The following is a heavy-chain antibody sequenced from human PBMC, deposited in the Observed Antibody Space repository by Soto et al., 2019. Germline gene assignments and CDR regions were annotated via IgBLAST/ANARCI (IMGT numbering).Heavy chain of an antibody. CDR1: GGSISSYY. CDR2: IYYSGST. J-gene: IGHJ5*02. Sequence: SETLSLTCTVSGGSISSYYWSWIRQPPGKGLEWIGYIYYSGSTNYNPSLKSRVTISVDTSKNQFSLKLSSVTAADTAVYYCARHQLDIVARTKMDWFDPWGQGTLVTVSS. D-gene: IGHD6-6*01. V-gene: IGHV4-59*08. CDR3: ARHQLDIVARTKMDWFDP.